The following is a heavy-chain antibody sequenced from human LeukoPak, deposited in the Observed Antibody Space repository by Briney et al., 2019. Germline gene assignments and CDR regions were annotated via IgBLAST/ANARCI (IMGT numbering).Heavy chain of an antibody. CDR2: ISGSGGST. J-gene: IGHJ4*02. CDR1: GFTFSSYA. D-gene: IGHD6-13*01. Sequence: GGSLRLSCAASGFTFSSYAMSWVRQAPGKGREWVSAISGSGGSTYYADSVKGRFTISRDNSKNTLYLQMNSLRAEDTAVYYCANAPGIAAAGTGYWGQGTLVTVSS. CDR3: ANAPGIAAAGTGY. V-gene: IGHV3-23*01.